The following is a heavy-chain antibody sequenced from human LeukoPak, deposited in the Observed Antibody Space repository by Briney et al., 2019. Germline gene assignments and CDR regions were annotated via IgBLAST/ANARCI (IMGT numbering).Heavy chain of an antibody. J-gene: IGHJ4*02. CDR3: AKDRDVDIVATPLDY. V-gene: IGHV3-23*01. CDR1: GFTFSSYA. Sequence: GGSLRLSCAASGFTFSSYAMSWVRQAPGKGLEWVSAISGSGGSTYYADSVKGRFTISRDNSENTLYLQMNSLRAEDTAVYYCAKDRDVDIVATPLDYWGQGTLVTVSS. D-gene: IGHD5-12*01. CDR2: ISGSGGST.